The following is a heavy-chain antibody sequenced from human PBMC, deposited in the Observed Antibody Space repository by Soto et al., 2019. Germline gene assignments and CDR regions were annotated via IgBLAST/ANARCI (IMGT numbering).Heavy chain of an antibody. V-gene: IGHV3-30*18. CDR1: GFTFSSYG. J-gene: IGHJ6*02. CDR3: AKDQLRGVRGVITYYYGMDV. CDR2: ISYDGSNK. Sequence: QVQLVESGGGVVQPGGSLRLSCAASGFTFSSYGMHWVRQAPGKGLEWVAVISYDGSNKYYADSVKGRFTISRDNSKNTQYLQMNSLRAEDTAVYYCAKDQLRGVRGVITYYYGMDVWGQGTTVTVSS. D-gene: IGHD3-10*01.